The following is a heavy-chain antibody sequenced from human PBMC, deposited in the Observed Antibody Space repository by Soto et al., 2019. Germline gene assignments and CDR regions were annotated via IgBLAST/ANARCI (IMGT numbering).Heavy chain of an antibody. CDR3: AKELARRSYYYYYMDV. CDR2: ISWNSGSI. V-gene: IGHV3-9*01. Sequence: EVQLVESGGGLVQPGRSLRLSCAASGFTFDDYAMHWVRQAPGKGLEWVSGISWNSGSIGYADSVKGRFTISRDNAKNSLYLQMNSLRAEDTALYYCAKELARRSYYYYYMDVWGKGTTVTVSS. J-gene: IGHJ6*03. D-gene: IGHD1-26*01. CDR1: GFTFDDYA.